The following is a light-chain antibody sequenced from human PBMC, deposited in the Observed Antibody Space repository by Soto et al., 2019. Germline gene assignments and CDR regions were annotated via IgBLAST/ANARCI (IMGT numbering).Light chain of an antibody. Sequence: EIVLTQSPGTLSLFPGEGAALSCRASESVSANNLAWYQHKPGQAPRLLIYGASSRATGIPDRFSGSGSGTDFTLIISRVEPEDFAVYYCQQYGRSVWTFGQGTKVEIK. CDR1: ESVSANN. J-gene: IGKJ1*01. V-gene: IGKV3-20*01. CDR2: GAS. CDR3: QQYGRSVWT.